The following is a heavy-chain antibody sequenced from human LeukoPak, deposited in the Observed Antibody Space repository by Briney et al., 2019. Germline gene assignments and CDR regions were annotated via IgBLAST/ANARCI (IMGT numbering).Heavy chain of an antibody. CDR2: INPSGGST. D-gene: IGHD3-10*01. CDR3: ARGLWFGDENPPYFDY. CDR1: GYTLTSYY. V-gene: IGHV1-46*01. J-gene: IGHJ4*02. Sequence: ASVKVSCKASGYTLTSYYMHWVRQAPGQGLEWMGIINPSGGSTSYAQKFQGRVTMTRDMSTSTVYMELSSLRSEDTAVYYCARGLWFGDENPPYFDYWGQGILVTVSS.